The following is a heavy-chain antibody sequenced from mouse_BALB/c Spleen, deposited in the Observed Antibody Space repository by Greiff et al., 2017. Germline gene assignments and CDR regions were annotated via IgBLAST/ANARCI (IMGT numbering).Heavy chain of an antibody. CDR1: GFSLTSYG. V-gene: IGHV2-9*02. J-gene: IGHJ2*01. CDR3: ARGQLGPFDY. D-gene: IGHD4-1*02. CDR2: IWAGGST. Sequence: VKLMESGPGLVAPSQSLSITCTVSGFSLTSYGVHWVRQPPGKGLEWLGVIWAGGSTNYNSALMSRLSISKDNSKSQVFLKMNSLQTDDTAMYYCARGQLGPFDYWGQGTTLTVSS.